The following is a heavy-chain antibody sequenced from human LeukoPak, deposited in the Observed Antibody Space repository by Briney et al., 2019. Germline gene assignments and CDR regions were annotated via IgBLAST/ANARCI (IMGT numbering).Heavy chain of an antibody. Sequence: GGSLRLSCAASGFTFSSYWMSWVRQAPGKGLEWVANIKQDGSEKYYVDSVKGRFTISRDNAKNSLYLQMNSLRAEDTAVYYCARDSSGWYPRGFDYWGQGTLVTVSS. CDR1: GFTFSSYW. V-gene: IGHV3-7*01. CDR2: IKQDGSEK. CDR3: ARDSSGWYPRGFDY. J-gene: IGHJ4*02. D-gene: IGHD6-19*01.